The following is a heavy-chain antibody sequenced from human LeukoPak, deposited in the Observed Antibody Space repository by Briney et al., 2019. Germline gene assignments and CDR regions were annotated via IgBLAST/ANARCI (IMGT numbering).Heavy chain of an antibody. CDR3: TRGSSGWYSDAFDI. V-gene: IGHV3-49*04. J-gene: IGHJ3*02. CDR2: IRSKAYGGTT. Sequence: PGGSLRLSCTASGFTFGDYAMSRVRQAPGKGLEWVGFIRSKAYGGTTEYAASVKGRFTISRDDSKSIAYLQMNSLKTEDTAVYYCTRGSSGWYSDAFDIWGQGTMVTVSS. CDR1: GFTFGDYA. D-gene: IGHD6-19*01.